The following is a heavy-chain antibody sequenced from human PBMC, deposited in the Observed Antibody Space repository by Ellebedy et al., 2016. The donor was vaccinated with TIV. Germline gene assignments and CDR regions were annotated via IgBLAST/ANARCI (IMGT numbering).Heavy chain of an antibody. Sequence: SETLSLXCAVYGESFSGHYWSWIRQSSGKGLEWIGEISHTGSPNYNPSFKSRVVMSVDTSKNQFSLKSTSVTAADTAAYYCARRTSGGIDYWGQGMLVTVSS. CDR2: ISHTGSP. D-gene: IGHD3/OR15-3a*01. J-gene: IGHJ4*02. CDR3: ARRTSGGIDY. V-gene: IGHV4-34*01. CDR1: GESFSGHY.